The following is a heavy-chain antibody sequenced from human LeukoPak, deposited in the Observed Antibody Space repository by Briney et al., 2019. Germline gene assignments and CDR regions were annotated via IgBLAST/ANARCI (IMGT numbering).Heavy chain of an antibody. CDR1: GYTLTGYY. J-gene: IGHJ4*02. Sequence: GAVTVSCKASGYTLTGYYVHWVREAPGQGGEWRGGISTNSGGTNYAQKFQGRVTVTRDTSISTAYMELSSLRPDHTAVYYCARGRPGTTITASFDYWGQGTLVTVSS. CDR2: ISTNSGGT. CDR3: ARGRPGTTITASFDY. D-gene: IGHD4-11*01. V-gene: IGHV1-2*02.